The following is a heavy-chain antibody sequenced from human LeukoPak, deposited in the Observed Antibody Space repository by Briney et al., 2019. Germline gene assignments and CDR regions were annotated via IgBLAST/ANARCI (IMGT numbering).Heavy chain of an antibody. D-gene: IGHD2-15*01. Sequence: ASVKVSCKASGYTFTSYDINWVRQGTGQGLEWMGWMNPNSGNTGYAQKFQGRVTMTRNTSISTAYMELSSLRSEDTAVYYCARNTRGYGDAFDIWGQGTMVTVSS. J-gene: IGHJ3*02. CDR1: GYTFTSYD. CDR3: ARNTRGYGDAFDI. V-gene: IGHV1-8*01. CDR2: MNPNSGNT.